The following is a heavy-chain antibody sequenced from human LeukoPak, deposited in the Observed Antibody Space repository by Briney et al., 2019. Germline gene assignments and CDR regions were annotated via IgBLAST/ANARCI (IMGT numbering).Heavy chain of an antibody. V-gene: IGHV4-4*02. Sequence: SETLSLTCAVSGGSLSTYNWWGWVRPPPGKGLEWIGEIYHRGSTNYNPSFKSRLTISVDKSKNQFSLTLSSVTAADTAVYYCARRRGMVDEVSTMITYFDSWGQGTLVTVSS. D-gene: IGHD5/OR15-5a*01. CDR2: IYHRGST. J-gene: IGHJ4*02. CDR1: GGSLSTYNW. CDR3: ARRRGMVDEVSTMITYFDS.